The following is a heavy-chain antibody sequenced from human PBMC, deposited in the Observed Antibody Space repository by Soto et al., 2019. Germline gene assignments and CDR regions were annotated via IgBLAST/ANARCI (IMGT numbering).Heavy chain of an antibody. CDR3: ARGQYSGYGPQDY. Sequence: GSLRLSCAASGFAFSSYSMNWVRQAPGRGLEWVSSISSSGSYIYYADSVKGRFTISRDNAKNSLYLQMNSLRAEDTAVYYCARGQYSGYGPQDYWGQGTLVTVSS. D-gene: IGHD5-12*01. CDR1: GFAFSSYS. CDR2: ISSSGSYI. J-gene: IGHJ4*02. V-gene: IGHV3-21*01.